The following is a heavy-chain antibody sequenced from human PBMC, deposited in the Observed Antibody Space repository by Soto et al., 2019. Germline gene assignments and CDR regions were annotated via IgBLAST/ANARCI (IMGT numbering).Heavy chain of an antibody. J-gene: IGHJ4*02. CDR1: GGSFSGYY. Sequence: SEPLSLTCAVYGGSFSGYYWSWIRPPPGEGLEWMGEINHSRSTNYNQSLKSRVTISVDTSQTQFSLTLRSVTAADTAVNYCTRGWVGKGSLYFREWGQGTLVTVS. D-gene: IGHD3-9*01. CDR3: TRGWVGKGSLYFRE. V-gene: IGHV4-34*01. CDR2: INHSRST.